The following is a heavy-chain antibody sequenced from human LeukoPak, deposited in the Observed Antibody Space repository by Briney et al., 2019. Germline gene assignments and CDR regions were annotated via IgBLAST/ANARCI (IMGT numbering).Heavy chain of an antibody. V-gene: IGHV4-34*01. CDR2: INHSGST. Sequence: SETLSLTCAVYGGSFSGYYWSWIRQPPGKGLEWIGEINHSGSTNYNPSLKSRVTISVDTFKNQFSLKLSSVTAADTAVYYCARSGAAAVSYWGQGTLVTVSS. CDR1: GGSFSGYY. J-gene: IGHJ4*02. D-gene: IGHD6-13*01. CDR3: ARSGAAAVSY.